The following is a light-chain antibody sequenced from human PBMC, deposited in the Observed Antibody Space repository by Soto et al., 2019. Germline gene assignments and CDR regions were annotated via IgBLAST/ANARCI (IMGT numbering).Light chain of an antibody. V-gene: IGKV3-20*01. CDR2: GAS. Sequence: VVLTQSPATLSLSPGERATLSCRANQSVSANYLAWYQQKPGQAPRLLIYGASSRATGIPDRFSGSGSGTDFTITISRLEPEDFAVFYCHQYGSSPFTFGPGTKVDIK. J-gene: IGKJ3*01. CDR1: QSVSANY. CDR3: HQYGSSPFT.